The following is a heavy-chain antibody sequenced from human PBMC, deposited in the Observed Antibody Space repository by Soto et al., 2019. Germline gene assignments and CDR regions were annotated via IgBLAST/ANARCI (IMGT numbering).Heavy chain of an antibody. V-gene: IGHV4-30-2*01. J-gene: IGHJ6*02. D-gene: IGHD2-15*01. CDR2: IYHSGST. CDR1: GGSISSGGYS. CDR3: ASGYCSGGSCYGMDV. Sequence: QLQLQESGSGLVKPSQTLSLTCAVSGGSISSGGYSWSWIRQPPGKGLEWIGYIYHSGSTYYNPSLKSRVTISVDRSKNQFSLKLRSVTAADTAVYYCASGYCSGGSCYGMDVWGQGTTVTVSS.